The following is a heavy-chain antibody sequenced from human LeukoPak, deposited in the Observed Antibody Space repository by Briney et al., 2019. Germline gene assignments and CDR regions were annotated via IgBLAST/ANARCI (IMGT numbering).Heavy chain of an antibody. V-gene: IGHV4-31*03. CDR2: ICYSGSI. CDR1: GGSISSGNYY. Sequence: PSETLSLTCTVSGGSISSGNYYWSWIRQHPGKGLEWIGNICYSGSIYYNPSLKSRVTISVDTSKNQFSLKVSSVTAADTAVYYCARVCSSSSCLEDYWGQGTLVTVSS. D-gene: IGHD2-2*01. J-gene: IGHJ4*02. CDR3: ARVCSSSSCLEDY.